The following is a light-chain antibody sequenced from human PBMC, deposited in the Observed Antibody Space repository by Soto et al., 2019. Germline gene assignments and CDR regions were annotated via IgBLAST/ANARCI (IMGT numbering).Light chain of an antibody. CDR1: SSDVGGYNY. Sequence: QSVLTQPASVSGSPGQSITISCTGTSSDVGGYNYVSWYQQHPGKAPKLMIYDVSNRPSGVSNRFSGSKSGNTASLTISGLQAEDEADYYCSSYPSSRNLVFGGGTKRTVL. CDR3: SSYPSSRNLV. CDR2: DVS. V-gene: IGLV2-14*01. J-gene: IGLJ2*01.